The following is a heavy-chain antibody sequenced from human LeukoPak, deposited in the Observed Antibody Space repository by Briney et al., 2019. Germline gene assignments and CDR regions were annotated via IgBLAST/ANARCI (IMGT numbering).Heavy chain of an antibody. D-gene: IGHD2-2*02. V-gene: IGHV3-9*01. Sequence: GGSLRLSCAASGFTFDDYAMHWVRQAPGKGLEWVSGISWNSGSIGYADSVKGRFTISRDNAKNSLYLQMNSLRAEDTAVYYCARDCSSTSCYTGSSAFDIWGQGTMVTVSS. J-gene: IGHJ3*02. CDR3: ARDCSSTSCYTGSSAFDI. CDR1: GFTFDDYA. CDR2: ISWNSGSI.